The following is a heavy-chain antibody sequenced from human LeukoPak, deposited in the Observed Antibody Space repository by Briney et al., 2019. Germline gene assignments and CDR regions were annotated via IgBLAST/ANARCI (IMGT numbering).Heavy chain of an antibody. V-gene: IGHV3-9*01. J-gene: IGHJ4*02. CDR2: ISWNSGSI. CDR3: AKVVNSGWYYLDY. CDR1: GFTFDDFA. Sequence: GGSLRLSCVASGFTFDDFAMHWVRQAPGKGLEWVSGISWNSGSIDYADSVKGRFTISRDNAKNSLYLQMNSLRAEDTALYYCAKVVNSGWYYLDYWGQGTLVTVSS. D-gene: IGHD6-19*01.